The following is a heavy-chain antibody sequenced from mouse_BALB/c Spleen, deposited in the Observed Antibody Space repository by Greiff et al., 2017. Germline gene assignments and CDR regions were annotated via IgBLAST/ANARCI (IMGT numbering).Heavy chain of an antibody. CDR1: GFSLTSYG. D-gene: IGHD1-1*01. Sequence: VQVVESGPGLVAPSQSLSITCTVSGFSLTSYGVHWVRQPPGKGLEWLGVIWAGGSTNYNSALMSRLSISKDNSKSQVFLKMNSLQTDDTAMYYCARDLGITTSWFAYWGQGTLVTVSA. CDR2: IWAGGST. V-gene: IGHV2-9*02. CDR3: ARDLGITTSWFAY. J-gene: IGHJ3*01.